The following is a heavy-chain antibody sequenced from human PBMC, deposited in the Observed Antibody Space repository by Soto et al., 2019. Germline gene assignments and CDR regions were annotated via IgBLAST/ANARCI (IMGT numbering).Heavy chain of an antibody. CDR2: INPNSGGT. CDR1: GYTFTGYY. CDR3: AVGGGRDIVVVPAAIIQPTDYYYGMDV. Sequence: GASVKVSCKASGYTFTGYYMHWVRQAPGQGLEWMGWINPNSGGTNYAQKFQGWVTMTRDTSISTAYMELSRLRSDDTAVYYCAVGGGRDIVVVPAAIIQPTDYYYGMDVWRQRTTVTVSS. V-gene: IGHV1-2*04. D-gene: IGHD2-2*02. J-gene: IGHJ6*02.